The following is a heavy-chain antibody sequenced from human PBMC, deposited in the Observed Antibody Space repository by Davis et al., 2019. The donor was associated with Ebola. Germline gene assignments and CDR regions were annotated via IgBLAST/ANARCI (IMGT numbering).Heavy chain of an antibody. J-gene: IGHJ5*02. D-gene: IGHD5-18*01. CDR3: AINGYNYVVTWFDP. CDR1: GGSISSCSYY. Sequence: GSLRLSCTVSGGSISSCSYYWGWIRQPPGKGLEWIGRIYYSGRTYYNPSLKSPVTISVDTSKHQFSLKLSSVTAADTAVYYCAINGYNYVVTWFDPWGQGTLVTVSS. V-gene: IGHV4-39*01. CDR2: IYYSGRT.